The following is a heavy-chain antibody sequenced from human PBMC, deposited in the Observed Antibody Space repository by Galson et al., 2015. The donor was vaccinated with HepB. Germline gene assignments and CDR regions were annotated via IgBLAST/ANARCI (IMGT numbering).Heavy chain of an antibody. V-gene: IGHV3-33*08. J-gene: IGHJ2*01. CDR1: GFTFSSYG. CDR3: ARDSYYYDSSGYYYRQVGYFDL. Sequence: SLRLSCAASGFTFSSYGMHWVRQAPGKGLEWVAVIWYDGSNKYYADSVKGRFTISRDNSKNTLYLQMNSLRAEDTAVYYCARDSYYYDSSGYYYRQVGYFDLWGRGTLVTVSS. D-gene: IGHD3-22*01. CDR2: IWYDGSNK.